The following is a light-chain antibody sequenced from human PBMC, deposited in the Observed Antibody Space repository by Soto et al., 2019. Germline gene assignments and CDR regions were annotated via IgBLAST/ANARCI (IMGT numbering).Light chain of an antibody. J-gene: IGKJ1*01. Sequence: DIQMTQSPSSPSASVGDRVTITCRASQSISNYLKWYQQRPGKAPKLLIYAASSLQSGVPSRFSGSGSGTDFTLTISSLQPEDFATYYCQQSYSTPPTFGQGTKVDIK. CDR2: AAS. V-gene: IGKV1-39*01. CDR1: QSISNY. CDR3: QQSYSTPPT.